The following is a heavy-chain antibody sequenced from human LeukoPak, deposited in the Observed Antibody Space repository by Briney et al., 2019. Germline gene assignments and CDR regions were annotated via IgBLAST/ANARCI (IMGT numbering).Heavy chain of an antibody. V-gene: IGHV3-48*03. CDR2: ISSSGSTI. Sequence: PGGSLRLSCAASGFTFSSYEMNWVRQAPGKGLEWVSYISSSGSTIYYADSVEGRFTISRDNAKNSLYLQMNSLRAEDTAVYYCARDDYGDPTYYFDYWGQGTLVTVSS. CDR3: ARDDYGDPTYYFDY. J-gene: IGHJ4*02. D-gene: IGHD4-17*01. CDR1: GFTFSSYE.